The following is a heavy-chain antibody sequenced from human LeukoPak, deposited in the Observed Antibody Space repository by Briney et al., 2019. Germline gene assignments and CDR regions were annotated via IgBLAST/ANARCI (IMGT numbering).Heavy chain of an antibody. J-gene: IGHJ4*02. CDR1: GFTFSSYS. D-gene: IGHD6-19*01. CDR3: ARGAYSSADY. Sequence: GGSLRLSCATSGFTFSSYSMNWVRQAPGKGLEWVSSISSSSSYIYYADSVKGRFTISRGNAKNSLYLQMNSLRAEDTAVYYCARGAYSSADYWGQGTLVTVSS. V-gene: IGHV3-21*01. CDR2: ISSSSSYI.